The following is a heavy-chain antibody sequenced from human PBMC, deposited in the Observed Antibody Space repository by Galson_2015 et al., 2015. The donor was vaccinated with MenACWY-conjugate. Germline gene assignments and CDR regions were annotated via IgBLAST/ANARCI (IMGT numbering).Heavy chain of an antibody. J-gene: IGHJ4*02. CDR2: INGDGSVT. CDR1: AVSEFTFRNYW. D-gene: IGHD1-26*01. Sequence: SLRLSCAVSAVSEFTFRNYWMHWVRQVPGKGLVWLSRINGDGSVTNYADSVRGRFTISRDNAKNTLYLQMNSLRPEDTAVFYCAKSRGASFYFDSWGQGTLVTVSS. CDR3: AKSRGASFYFDS. V-gene: IGHV3-74*01.